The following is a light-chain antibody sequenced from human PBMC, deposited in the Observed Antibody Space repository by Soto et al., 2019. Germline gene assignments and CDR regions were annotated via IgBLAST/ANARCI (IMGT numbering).Light chain of an antibody. CDR2: DAS. Sequence: EIVMTQSPASLSVSPGERAALSCRASQSVGRNLAWYQQKPGQAPRLLIYDASTRATGIPARFSGGGSGTEFALIISSLQSEDVAVYYCQQYSNWPPAITFGQGTRLEIK. J-gene: IGKJ5*01. CDR3: QQYSNWPPAIT. V-gene: IGKV3-15*01. CDR1: QSVGRN.